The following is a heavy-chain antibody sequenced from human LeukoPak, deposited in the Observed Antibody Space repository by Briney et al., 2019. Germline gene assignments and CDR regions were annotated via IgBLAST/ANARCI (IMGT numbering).Heavy chain of an antibody. V-gene: IGHV4-61*02. CDR2: IYTSGTT. D-gene: IGHD5-24*01. Sequence: SETLSLTCTVSGGAISSGSYYWSWIRQSAGKGLEWIGRIYTSGTTNSNPSLKSRVTISVDTSKNQFSLKLSSVAAADTAIYYCAKSFSETERATITAYWGQGTLVTVSS. CDR3: AKSFSETERATITAY. CDR1: GGAISSGSYY. J-gene: IGHJ4*02.